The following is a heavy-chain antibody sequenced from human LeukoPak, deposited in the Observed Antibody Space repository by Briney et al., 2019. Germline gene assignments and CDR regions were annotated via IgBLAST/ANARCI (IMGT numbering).Heavy chain of an antibody. CDR1: GFTFSSYW. V-gene: IGHV3-7*01. CDR2: IKQDGSEK. D-gene: IGHD1-1*01. J-gene: IGHJ5*02. Sequence: PGGSLRLSCAASGFTFSSYWMSWVRQAPGKGLEWVANIKQDGSEKYYVDSVKGRFTISRDNAKNSLYLQMNSLRAEDTAVYYCARDPRPGTDGFDPWGQGTLVTVSS. CDR3: ARDPRPGTDGFDP.